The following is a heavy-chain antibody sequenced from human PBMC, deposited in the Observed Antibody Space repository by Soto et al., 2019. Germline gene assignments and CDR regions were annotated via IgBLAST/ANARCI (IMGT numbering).Heavy chain of an antibody. J-gene: IGHJ4*02. CDR3: ARGAAEYDFWSGYHRGFRRFDY. Sequence: SETLSLTCAVYGGSFSGYYWSWIRQPPGKGLEWIGEINHSGSTNYNPSLKSRVTISVDTSKNQFSLKLSSVTAADTAVYYCARGAAEYDFWSGYHRGFRRFDYWGPGTLGTVSS. CDR2: INHSGST. V-gene: IGHV4-34*01. D-gene: IGHD3-3*01. CDR1: GGSFSGYY.